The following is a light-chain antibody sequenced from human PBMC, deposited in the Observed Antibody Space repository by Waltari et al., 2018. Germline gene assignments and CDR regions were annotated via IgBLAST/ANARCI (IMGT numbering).Light chain of an antibody. Sequence: EIVLTQSPGTLSLSPGEGATLPCRASQSVSSSYIVWYQQKPGQALRLLIYGASSRATGIPDRFSGSGSGTDFTLTINRLEPEDFAVYYCQQYAYSPFTFGQGTKLEIK. CDR1: QSVSSSY. CDR2: GAS. V-gene: IGKV3-20*01. J-gene: IGKJ2*01. CDR3: QQYAYSPFT.